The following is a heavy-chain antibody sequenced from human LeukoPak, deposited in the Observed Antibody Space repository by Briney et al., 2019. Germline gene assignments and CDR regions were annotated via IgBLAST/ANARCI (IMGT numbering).Heavy chain of an antibody. CDR1: GFTFSNNE. CDR3: ARGRGDYVYYYYYNMDV. D-gene: IGHD4-17*01. CDR2: INHSGST. J-gene: IGHJ6*03. V-gene: IGHV4-34*01. Sequence: PGGSLRLSCAASGFTFSNNEMNWVRQAPGKGLEWIGEINHSGSTNYNPSLKSRVTISVETSKNQFSLKLSSVTAADTAVYYCARGRGDYVYYYYYNMDVWGKGTTVTVSS.